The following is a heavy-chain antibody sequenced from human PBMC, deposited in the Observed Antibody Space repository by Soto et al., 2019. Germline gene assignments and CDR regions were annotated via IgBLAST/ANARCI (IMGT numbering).Heavy chain of an antibody. V-gene: IGHV5-51*01. CDR3: ARHFYDYLDY. CDR1: GYSCTSYW. D-gene: IGHD3-16*01. Sequence: GESLKISCKGSGYSCTSYWSGWVRQMPGKGLEWMGIIYPGDSDTRYSPSFQGQVTISVDKSISTAYLQWSSLKASDTAIYYCARHFYDYLDYWGQGILVTVSS. CDR2: IYPGDSDT. J-gene: IGHJ4*02.